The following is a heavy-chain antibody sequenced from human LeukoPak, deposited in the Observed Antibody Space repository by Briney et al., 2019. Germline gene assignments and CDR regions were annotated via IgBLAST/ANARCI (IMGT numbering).Heavy chain of an antibody. Sequence: GGSLRLCCAASGFTFSDYYMSWIRQATGKGLEWVSYISSSGSTIYYADSVKGRFTISRDNAKNSLYLQMNSLRAEDTAVYYCAGAYDILTGYDFDYWGQGTLVTVSS. CDR2: ISSSGSTI. J-gene: IGHJ4*02. CDR3: AGAYDILTGYDFDY. D-gene: IGHD3-9*01. CDR1: GFTFSDYY. V-gene: IGHV3-11*01.